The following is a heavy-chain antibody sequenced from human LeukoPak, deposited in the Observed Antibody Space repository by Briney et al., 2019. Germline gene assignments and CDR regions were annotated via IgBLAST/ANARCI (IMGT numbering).Heavy chain of an antibody. D-gene: IGHD3-10*02. V-gene: IGHV3-7*01. CDR3: AELGITMIGGV. J-gene: IGHJ6*04. CDR1: GFTFSSYW. Sequence: GGSLRLSCAASGFTFSSYWMSWVRQAPGKGLEWVAKIKQDGSERYYVDSVKGRFTISRDNAKNSLYLQMNSLRAEDTAVYYCAELGITMIGGVWGKGTTVTISS. CDR2: IKQDGSER.